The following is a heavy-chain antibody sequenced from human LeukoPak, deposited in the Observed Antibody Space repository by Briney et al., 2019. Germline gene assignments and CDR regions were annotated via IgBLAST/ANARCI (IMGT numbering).Heavy chain of an antibody. J-gene: IGHJ3*02. D-gene: IGHD6-19*01. CDR3: ARAVIAVAGNDAFDI. CDR1: GFTVSSNY. V-gene: IGHV3-53*01. CDR2: IYSGGSA. Sequence: GGSLRLSCAASGFTVSSNYMSWVRQAPGKGLEWVSVIYSGGSAYYADSVKGRFTISRDNSKNTLYLQMNSLRAEDTAVYYCARAVIAVAGNDAFDIWGQGTMVTVSS.